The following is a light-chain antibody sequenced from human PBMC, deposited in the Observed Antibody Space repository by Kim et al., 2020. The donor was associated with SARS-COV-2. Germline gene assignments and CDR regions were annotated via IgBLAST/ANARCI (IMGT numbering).Light chain of an antibody. J-gene: IGLJ1*01. CDR2: DVI. V-gene: IGLV2-14*03. Sequence: LSQPASVSGSPGQSITISCTGTSSDVGAYDYVSWYQQHLGQAPKLIIYDVIHRPSGVSARFSASKSGNTASLTISGLQAGDEADYYCSSYSSGGSHYVFGSGTKVTVL. CDR1: SSDVGAYDY. CDR3: SSYSSGGSHYV.